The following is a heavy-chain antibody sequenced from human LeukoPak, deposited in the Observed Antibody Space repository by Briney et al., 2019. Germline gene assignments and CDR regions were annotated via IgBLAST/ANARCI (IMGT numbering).Heavy chain of an antibody. V-gene: IGHV3-11*04. CDR3: ARDSSGSGSPLFDP. D-gene: IGHD3-10*01. Sequence: GGSLRLSCAASGFTFSDYYMNWVRQAPGKGLEWVSYISSSGSTIYYADSVKGRFTISRDNAKNSLYLQMNSLRAEDTAVYYCARDSSGSGSPLFDPWGQGTLVTVSS. CDR2: ISSSGSTI. CDR1: GFTFSDYY. J-gene: IGHJ5*02.